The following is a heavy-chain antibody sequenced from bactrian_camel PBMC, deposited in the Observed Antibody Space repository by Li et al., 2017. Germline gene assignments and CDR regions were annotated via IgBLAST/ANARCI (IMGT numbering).Heavy chain of an antibody. Sequence: VQLVESGGGLVQPGGSLRLSCAASGFTFSDYDMSWVRQAPGKGLEWVSHISSGSGITNYADSVKGRFTISRDNAKNTVHLQLNNLKPEDAAVYYCAADPSRELWVGYPPYKYWGQGTQVTV. J-gene: IGHJ4*01. V-gene: IGHV3S40*01. CDR1: GFTFSDYD. D-gene: IGHD5*01. CDR2: ISSGSGIT. CDR3: AADPSRELWVGYPPYKY.